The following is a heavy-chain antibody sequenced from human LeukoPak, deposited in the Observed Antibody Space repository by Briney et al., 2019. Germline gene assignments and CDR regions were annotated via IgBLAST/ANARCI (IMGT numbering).Heavy chain of an antibody. V-gene: IGHV4-39*01. D-gene: IGHD3-22*01. CDR3: ASPTYDSSGYYHLK. CDR2: AYQGGST. J-gene: IGHJ4*02. Sequence: SETLSLTCTVSGGSISSRSNYWGWIRQPPGKGREWIGSAYQGGSTYYNPSLKSRVTISVDTSKNQFSLQLTSVTASDTAVYYCASPTYDSSGYYHLKWGQGILVTVSS. CDR1: GGSISSRSNY.